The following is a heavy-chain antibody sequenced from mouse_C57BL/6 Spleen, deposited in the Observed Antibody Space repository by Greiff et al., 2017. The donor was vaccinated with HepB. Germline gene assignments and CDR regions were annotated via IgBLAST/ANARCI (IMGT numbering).Heavy chain of an antibody. Sequence: EVKLMESGGGLVKPGGSLKLSCAASGFTFSDYGMHWVSQAPEKGLEWVAYISSGSSTIYYADTVKGRFTISRDNAKNTLFLQMTSLSAEDTAMYYCARRYYSNPGDYWGQGTSVTVSS. CDR3: ARRYYSNPGDY. CDR1: GFTFSDYG. D-gene: IGHD2-5*01. CDR2: ISSGSSTI. V-gene: IGHV5-17*01. J-gene: IGHJ4*01.